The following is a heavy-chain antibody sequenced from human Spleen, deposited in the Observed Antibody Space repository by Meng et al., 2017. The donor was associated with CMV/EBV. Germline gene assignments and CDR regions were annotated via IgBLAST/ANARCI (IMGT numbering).Heavy chain of an antibody. V-gene: IGHV3-7*01. Sequence: GESLKISCAASGFAFGTYWMTWVRQAPGKGLEWVANIKEDGSETYYVDSVRGRFTISRDNAKSSVYLQMNSLRAEDTGVYFCTKLFDYWGQGTLVTVSS. CDR3: TKLFDY. D-gene: IGHD3-10*01. J-gene: IGHJ4*02. CDR1: GFAFGTYW. CDR2: IKEDGSET.